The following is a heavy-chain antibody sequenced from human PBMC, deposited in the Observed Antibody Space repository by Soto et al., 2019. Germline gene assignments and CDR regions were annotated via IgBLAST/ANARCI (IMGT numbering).Heavy chain of an antibody. Sequence: ASLKVSCKASVYSFTRYGIVWARQAPGQGLEWMGWINAYNGNTNYAQNLQGRLTLTTDTSTTTAYMELRSLRSNDTAIYYCAMVDVYVTPSPQDVWGQGTTVTVSS. D-gene: IGHD3-16*01. J-gene: IGHJ6*02. V-gene: IGHV1-18*01. CDR2: INAYNGNT. CDR3: AMVDVYVTPSPQDV. CDR1: VYSFTRYG.